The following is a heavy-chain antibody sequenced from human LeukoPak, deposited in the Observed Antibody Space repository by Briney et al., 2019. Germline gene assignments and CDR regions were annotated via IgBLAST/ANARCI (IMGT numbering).Heavy chain of an antibody. CDR1: GYSISSGYY. Sequence: SETLSLTCTVSGYSISSGYYWGWIRQPPGKGLEWIGSIYHSGSTYYNPSLKSRVTISVDTFKNQFSLKLSSVTAADTAVYYCARRYGYCSSTSCWDWGQGTLVTVSS. CDR2: IYHSGST. J-gene: IGHJ4*02. V-gene: IGHV4-38-2*02. D-gene: IGHD2-2*03. CDR3: ARRYGYCSSTSCWD.